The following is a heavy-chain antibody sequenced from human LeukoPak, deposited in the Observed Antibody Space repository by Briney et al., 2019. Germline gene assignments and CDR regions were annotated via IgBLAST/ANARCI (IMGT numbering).Heavy chain of an antibody. CDR2: ISGSGDST. J-gene: IGHJ4*02. V-gene: IGHV3-23*01. CDR3: ARDQLAYSGYDTLFDY. Sequence: GGSLRLSCAASGFTFSNYAMSWVRQAPGKGLEWVSVISGSGDSTYYADSVKGRFTISRDNSKNTLYLQLNSLRPEDTAVYYCARDQLAYSGYDTLFDYWGQGTLVTVSS. CDR1: GFTFSNYA. D-gene: IGHD5-12*01.